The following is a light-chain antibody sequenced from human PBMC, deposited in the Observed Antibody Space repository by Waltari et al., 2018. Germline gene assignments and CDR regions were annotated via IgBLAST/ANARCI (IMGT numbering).Light chain of an antibody. V-gene: IGLV3-21*02. J-gene: IGLJ3*02. CDR1: NIERKS. CDR3: QLWDSRSNHLV. Sequence: SYVVTQPPSGSVAPGQTAPITCEGDNIERKSVHWYQQKAGQAPVLVGYDDSDRPPGIPSRLSGSNSGNTATLTSRRVEAGDEADYYCQLWDSRSNHLVFGGGTKLTVL. CDR2: DDS.